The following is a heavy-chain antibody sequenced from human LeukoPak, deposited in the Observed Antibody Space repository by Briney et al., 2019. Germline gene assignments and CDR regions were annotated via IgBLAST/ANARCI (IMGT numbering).Heavy chain of an antibody. V-gene: IGHV4-34*01. J-gene: IGHJ4*02. CDR1: GGSFSGYY. Sequence: PSETLSLTCAVYGGSFSGYYWSWIRQPPGKGLEWIGEINHSGSTNYNPSLKSRVTISVDTSKNQFSLKLSSVTAADTAVYYCARGRGWFLAARLDYWGQGTLVTVSS. CDR2: INHSGST. D-gene: IGHD6-6*01. CDR3: ARGRGWFLAARLDY.